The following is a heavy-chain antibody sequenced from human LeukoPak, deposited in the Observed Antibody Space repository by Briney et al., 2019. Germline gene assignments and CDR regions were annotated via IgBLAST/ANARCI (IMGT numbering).Heavy chain of an antibody. CDR2: IYYSGST. D-gene: IGHD6-19*01. CDR3: ARSPVAVAVDY. V-gene: IGHV4-39*07. Sequence: SETLSLTCTVSGGSISSSSYYWGWLRQPPGKGLEWIGSIYYSGSTYYNPSLKSRVTISVDTSKNQFSLKLSSVTAADTAVYYCARSPVAVAVDYWGQGTLVTVSS. CDR1: GGSISSSSYY. J-gene: IGHJ4*02.